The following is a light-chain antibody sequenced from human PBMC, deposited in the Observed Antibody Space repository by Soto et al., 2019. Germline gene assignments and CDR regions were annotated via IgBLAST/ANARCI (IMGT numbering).Light chain of an antibody. J-gene: IGLJ1*01. V-gene: IGLV2-14*01. CDR1: SSDLGGHNY. CDR2: EVS. CDR3: SSYTSSYTRV. Sequence: QSALTQPASVSGSPGQSITISCTGTSSDLGGHNYVSWYQQHPGKAPKLMIYEVSNRPSGVSNRFSGSKSGNTASLAISGLQAEDEADYYCSSYTSSYTRVFGTGTKLTVL.